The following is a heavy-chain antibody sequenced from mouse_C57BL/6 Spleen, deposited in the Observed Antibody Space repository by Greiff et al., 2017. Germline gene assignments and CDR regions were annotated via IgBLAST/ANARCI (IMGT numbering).Heavy chain of an antibody. CDR3: ARCYSNSGYFDD. J-gene: IGHJ2*01. Sequence: QVQLQQSGAELARPGASVKLSCKASGYTFPSSGISWVKQRTGQGLEWIGEIYPRSGNTYYNEKFKGKATLTADKSSSTAYLELRSLTSEDSAVXFCARCYSNSGYFDDWGQGTTLTVSS. CDR2: IYPRSGNT. D-gene: IGHD2-5*01. V-gene: IGHV1-81*01. CDR1: GYTFPSSG.